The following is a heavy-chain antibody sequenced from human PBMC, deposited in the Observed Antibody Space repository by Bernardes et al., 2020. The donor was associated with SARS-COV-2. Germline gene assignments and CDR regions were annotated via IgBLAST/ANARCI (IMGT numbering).Heavy chain of an antibody. CDR1: GFTVISNY. D-gene: IGHD3-9*01. Sequence: WGSLRLSFEASGFTVISNYLSLVLQAPGKGLAGVSVLYRGGRPYYADSVKGRFTLSRHNSKNPLYLQMNSLRAEDTAVYYCARDYFLSDYYYGMDVWGQGTTVTGS. CDR2: LYRGGRP. CDR3: ARDYFLSDYYYGMDV. V-gene: IGHV3-53*04. J-gene: IGHJ6*02.